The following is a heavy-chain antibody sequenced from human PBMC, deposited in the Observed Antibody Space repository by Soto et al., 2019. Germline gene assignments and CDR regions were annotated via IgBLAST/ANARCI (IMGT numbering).Heavy chain of an antibody. CDR2: ISYDGSDR. CDR3: ARDRVDATEGKNWLHP. CDR1: GFSFSAYG. V-gene: IGHV3-33*01. J-gene: IGHJ5*02. Sequence: QVQLVESGGGVVQPGRSLRLSCAASGFSFSAYGMHWVRQAPGKGLEWVGGISYDGSDRYYGDSVKGRFLISRENCKNTLYLQMSSLRDNDTGVYYCARDRVDATEGKNWLHPWGQATLVTVSS.